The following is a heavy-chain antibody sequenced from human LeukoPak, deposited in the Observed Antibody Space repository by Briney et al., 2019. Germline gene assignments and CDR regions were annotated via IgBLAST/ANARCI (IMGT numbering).Heavy chain of an antibody. CDR3: ARGFVERGYTYGYVMDFDY. J-gene: IGHJ4*02. Sequence: GGSLRLSCAASGFTFSSYAMHWVRQAPGKGLEWVAVISYDESNKYYADSVKGRFTISRDNSKNTLYLQMNSLRAEDTAVYYCARGFVERGYTYGYVMDFDYWGQGTLVTVSS. V-gene: IGHV3-30*04. D-gene: IGHD5-18*01. CDR1: GFTFSSYA. CDR2: ISYDESNK.